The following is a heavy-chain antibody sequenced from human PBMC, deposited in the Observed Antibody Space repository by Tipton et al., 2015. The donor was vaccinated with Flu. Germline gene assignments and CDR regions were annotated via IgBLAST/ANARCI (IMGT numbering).Heavy chain of an antibody. D-gene: IGHD3-22*01. CDR3: AKVDRIGYYYDSSGVDY. V-gene: IGHV3-30*18. J-gene: IGHJ4*02. CDR1: GFTFSSYG. CDR2: ISYDGSNK. Sequence: SLRLSCAASGFTFSSYGMHWVRQAPGKGLEWVAVISYDGSNKYYADSVKGRFTISRDNSKNTLYLQMNSLRAEDTAVYYCAKVDRIGYYYDSSGVDYWGQGTLVTVSS.